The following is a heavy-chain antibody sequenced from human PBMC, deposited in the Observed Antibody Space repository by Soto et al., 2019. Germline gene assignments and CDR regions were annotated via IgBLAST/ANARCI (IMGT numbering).Heavy chain of an antibody. V-gene: IGHV4-30-2*01. Sequence: SETLSLTCAVSGGSISSGGYSWSWIRQPPGKGLEWIGYIYHSGSTYYNPSLKSRVTISVDRSKNQFSLKLSSVTAADTAVYYCARGGVDYYDFSGYYFSPYYFDYWGQGTLVPVSS. J-gene: IGHJ4*02. CDR2: IYHSGST. CDR1: GGSISSGGYS. D-gene: IGHD3-22*01. CDR3: ARGGVDYYDFSGYYFSPYYFDY.